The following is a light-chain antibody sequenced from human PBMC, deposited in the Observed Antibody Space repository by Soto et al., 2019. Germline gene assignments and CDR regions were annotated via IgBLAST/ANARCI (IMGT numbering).Light chain of an antibody. Sequence: DIQRPQSPSTLPRSVGDRATITRRASQTIRRWLAWYPQTRGKAPKLXIYDASRLESGVPSRFSGSGSGPEFTRTISSLKPDDVATDYCQQYNRYSGTFGQGTQVDIK. CDR1: QTIRRW. CDR2: DAS. J-gene: IGKJ1*01. CDR3: QQYNRYSGT. V-gene: IGKV1-5*01.